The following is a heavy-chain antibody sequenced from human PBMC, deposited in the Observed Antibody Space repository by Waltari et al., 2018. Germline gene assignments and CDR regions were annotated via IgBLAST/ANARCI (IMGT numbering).Heavy chain of an antibody. J-gene: IGHJ4*02. D-gene: IGHD3-3*01. CDR3: VRDAFGNTIGGVFDY. CDR2: ISWNSNNI. V-gene: IGHV3-9*01. Sequence: EVQLVESGGGLVQPGKSLRLSCVASGFMFEDSAMHWVRQVPGKGLEWLSGISWNSNNIVYADAVKGRFTISRDNAENSLYLLMNNLRAEDTALYYCVRDAFGNTIGGVFDYWGQGTLVTVSS. CDR1: GFMFEDSA.